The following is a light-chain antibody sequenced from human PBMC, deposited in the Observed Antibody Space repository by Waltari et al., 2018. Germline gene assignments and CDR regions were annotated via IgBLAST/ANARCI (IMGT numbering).Light chain of an antibody. V-gene: IGLV1-44*01. J-gene: IGLJ2*01. CDR1: TYNIGSNT. CDR3: ATWDDNLNGHV. CDR2: SND. Sequence: VRTQPPSASGTPGQKVTIACSGSTYNIGSNTVNWYWQLPRAAPKLLVFSNDHRPSGVPDRFSGSKSSTSASLAISRRQSEDVADYYCATWDDNLNGHVFGGGTKV.